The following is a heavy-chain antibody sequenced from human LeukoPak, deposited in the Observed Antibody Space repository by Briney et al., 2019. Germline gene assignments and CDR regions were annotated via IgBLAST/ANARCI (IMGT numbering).Heavy chain of an antibody. CDR1: GGSFSGYY. D-gene: IGHD3-3*01. CDR2: INHSGST. CDR3: ARAYYDFWSGYLNWFDP. V-gene: IGHV4-34*01. Sequence: SETLSLTCAVYGGSFSGYYWSWIRQPPGKGLEWIREINHSGSTNYNPSLKSRVTISVDTSKNQFSLKLSSVTAADTAVYYCARAYYDFWSGYLNWFDPWGQGTLVTVSS. J-gene: IGHJ5*02.